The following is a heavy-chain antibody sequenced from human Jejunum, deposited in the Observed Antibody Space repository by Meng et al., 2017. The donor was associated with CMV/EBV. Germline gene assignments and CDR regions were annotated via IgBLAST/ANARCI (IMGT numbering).Heavy chain of an antibody. CDR3: TRGLGSYGSRIDY. D-gene: IGHD5-18*01. CDR1: GGSFTSSNYD. J-gene: IGHJ4*02. Sequence: GGSFTSSNYDWGWIRHPPGKGLEWIGNIYYSGTTYYNPSLKSRGTISVDTSKNQFSLKLSSVTAADTAVYYCTRGLGSYGSRIDYWGQGTRVTVSS. V-gene: IGHV4-39*07. CDR2: IYYSGTT.